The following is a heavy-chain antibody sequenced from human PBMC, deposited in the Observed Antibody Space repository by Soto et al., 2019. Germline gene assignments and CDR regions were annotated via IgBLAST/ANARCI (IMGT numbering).Heavy chain of an antibody. J-gene: IGHJ4*02. CDR1: GGTFYTYT. V-gene: IGHV1-69*13. D-gene: IGHD5-18*01. CDR2: ITPIYPTT. CDR3: ARIPRYSFPTSDDLDS. Sequence: ASVKVSCKASGGTFYTYTFSWVRQAPGQGLEWMGSITPIYPTTNYAEKFQGRLTVTADGSTNTAYMELNSLTSEDTAVYYCARIPRYSFPTSDDLDSWGQGTLVTVSS.